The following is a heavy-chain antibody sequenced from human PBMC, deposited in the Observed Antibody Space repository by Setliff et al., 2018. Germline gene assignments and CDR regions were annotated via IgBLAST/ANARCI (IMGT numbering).Heavy chain of an antibody. D-gene: IGHD3-22*01. V-gene: IGHV4-30-4*08. CDR3: ASAPLLYSDSSGLSGTFDI. J-gene: IGHJ3*02. CDR1: GGSISSGDYY. Sequence: ASETLSLTCTVSGGSISSGDYYWSWIRQPPGKGLEFVGYIYYSGSTYYNPSLKSRVTISIDTSKNQFSLKVNSVTAADTAVYYCASAPLLYSDSSGLSGTFDIWGQGTMGTVSS. CDR2: IYYSGST.